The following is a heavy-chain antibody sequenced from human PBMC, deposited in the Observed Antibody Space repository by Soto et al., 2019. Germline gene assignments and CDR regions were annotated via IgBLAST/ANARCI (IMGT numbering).Heavy chain of an antibody. D-gene: IGHD2-15*01. Sequence: QVQLVESGGGVVQPGRSLRLSCAASGFTFSSYAMHWVRQAPGKGLEWVAVISYDGSNKYYADSVKGRFTISRDNSKNTLYLQMNSLGAEDTAVYYCARDSYCSGGSCGHNWFDPWGQGTLVTVSS. V-gene: IGHV3-30-3*01. CDR3: ARDSYCSGGSCGHNWFDP. J-gene: IGHJ5*02. CDR2: ISYDGSNK. CDR1: GFTFSSYA.